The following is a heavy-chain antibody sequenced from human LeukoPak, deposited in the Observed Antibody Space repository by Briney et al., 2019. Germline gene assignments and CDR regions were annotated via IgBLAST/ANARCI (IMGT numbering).Heavy chain of an antibody. D-gene: IGHD3-16*02. CDR3: ARAFYDYVWGRYRTNWFDP. V-gene: IGHV4-34*01. CDR2: INHSGST. J-gene: IGHJ5*02. CDR1: GGSFSGYD. Sequence: SETLSLTCAVYGGSFSGYDWSWIRQPPGKGLEWIGEINHSGSTNYNPSLKSRVTISVDTSKNQFSLKLSSVTAADTAVYYCARAFYDYVWGRYRTNWFDPWGQGTLVTVSS.